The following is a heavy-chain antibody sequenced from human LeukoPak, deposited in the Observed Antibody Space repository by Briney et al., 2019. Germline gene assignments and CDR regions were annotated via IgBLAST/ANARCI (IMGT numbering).Heavy chain of an antibody. D-gene: IGHD4-23*01. CDR2: IIPIFGTA. Sequence: SVKVSCKASGGTFSSYAISWVRQAPGQGLEWMGGIIPIFGTANYAQKFQGRVTITADESTSTAYMELSSLRSEDTAVYYCAREAMVVTPVFDYWGQGTLATVSS. CDR1: GGTFSSYA. J-gene: IGHJ4*02. V-gene: IGHV1-69*13. CDR3: AREAMVVTPVFDY.